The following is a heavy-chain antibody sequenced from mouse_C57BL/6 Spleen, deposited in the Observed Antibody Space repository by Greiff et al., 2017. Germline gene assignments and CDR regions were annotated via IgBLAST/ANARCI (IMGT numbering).Heavy chain of an antibody. CDR3: TRGTVVAPFDY. CDR2: ISSGGDYI. V-gene: IGHV5-9-1*02. Sequence: EVQRVESGEGLVKPGGSLKLSCAASGFTFSSYAMSWVRQTPEKRLEWVAYISSGGDYIYYADPVTDRCTISRDNARNTLYLQMSSLKSEDTAMYYCTRGTVVAPFDYWGQGTTLTVSS. CDR1: GFTFSSYA. D-gene: IGHD1-1*01. J-gene: IGHJ2*01.